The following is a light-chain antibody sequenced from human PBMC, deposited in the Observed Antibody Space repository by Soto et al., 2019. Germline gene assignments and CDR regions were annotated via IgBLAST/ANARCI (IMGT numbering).Light chain of an antibody. CDR3: QQYDNWPPT. J-gene: IGKJ5*01. CDR1: QSVRSN. CDR2: GAS. V-gene: IGKV3D-15*01. Sequence: EILFTQSPATLSMSPGERATLSCRASQSVRSNLAWYHQKPGQAPTLLLYGASTRDTGIPARFSGSWSGTEFTLTINRLQSEDFVVYYGQQYDNWPPTFGQGTRLE.